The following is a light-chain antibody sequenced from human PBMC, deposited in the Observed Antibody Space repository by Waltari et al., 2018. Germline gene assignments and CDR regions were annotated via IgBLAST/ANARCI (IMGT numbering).Light chain of an antibody. CDR2: EVS. Sequence: QSALTQPASVSGSPGQSITISCTGTSSDIGAYKYVSWYQQHPGKAPKLIIYEVSIRPSWVSNRFSGSKSGNTASLSISGLQAEDEADYYCISFTSSVTYVFGTGTRVTVV. CDR3: ISFTSSVTYV. V-gene: IGLV2-14*01. J-gene: IGLJ1*01. CDR1: SSDIGAYKY.